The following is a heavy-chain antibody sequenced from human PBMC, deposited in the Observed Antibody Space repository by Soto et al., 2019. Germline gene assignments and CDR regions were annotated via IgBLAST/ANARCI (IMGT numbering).Heavy chain of an antibody. CDR3: ARGQGVVAVDYYYYGMDV. Sequence: ASVKVSCKASGYTFTSYDINWVRQATGQGREWMGWMNPNSGNTGYAQKFQGRVTMTRNTSISTAYMELSSLRSEDTAVYYCARGQGVVAVDYYYYGMDVWGQGTTVTVSS. V-gene: IGHV1-8*01. D-gene: IGHD2-15*01. CDR1: GYTFTSYD. CDR2: MNPNSGNT. J-gene: IGHJ6*02.